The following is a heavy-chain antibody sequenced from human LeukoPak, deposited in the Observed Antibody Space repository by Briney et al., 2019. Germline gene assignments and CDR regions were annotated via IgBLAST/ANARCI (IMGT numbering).Heavy chain of an antibody. CDR3: ARGGTRGIAVAGSIDY. V-gene: IGHV3-33*08. CDR2: ISHEETNK. CDR1: GFSFTTYG. D-gene: IGHD6-19*01. Sequence: PGGSLRLSCATSGFSFTTYGMHWVRQAPGKGLEWVAVISHEETNKYYGDSVKGRFTISRDISTNTLYLQMNSLRAEDTAVYYCARGGTRGIAVAGSIDYWGQGTLVTVSS. J-gene: IGHJ4*02.